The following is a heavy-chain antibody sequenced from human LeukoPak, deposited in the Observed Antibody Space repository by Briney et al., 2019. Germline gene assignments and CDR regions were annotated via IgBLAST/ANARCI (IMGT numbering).Heavy chain of an antibody. D-gene: IGHD5-12*01. J-gene: IGHJ4*02. CDR2: ISAQNGNT. Sequence: ASVKVSCKSSGYMFTSHGIHWLRQAPGQGLEWMGWISAQNGNTNYVQQFLGRVTMTRDTSASTAYMELRSLKSDDTAVYYCARESNGGYGFDYWGQGTLVTVAS. CDR1: GYMFTSHG. CDR3: ARESNGGYGFDY. V-gene: IGHV1-18*01.